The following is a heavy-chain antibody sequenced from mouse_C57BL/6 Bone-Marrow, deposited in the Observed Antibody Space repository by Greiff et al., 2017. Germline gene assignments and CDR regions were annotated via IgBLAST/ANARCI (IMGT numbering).Heavy chain of an antibody. V-gene: IGHV5-9-1*02. CDR3: TRMGYGRGDY. D-gene: IGHD2-2*01. Sequence: EVNVVESGAGLVKPGGSLKLSCAASGFTFSSYAMSWVRQTPEQRLEWVAYISSGGDYTYYAANVKGRSTISTDNASNTLYLQMSRLKSEDTAMYYATRMGYGRGDYWGQGTSVTVSS. CDR2: ISSGGDYT. J-gene: IGHJ4*01. CDR1: GFTFSSYA.